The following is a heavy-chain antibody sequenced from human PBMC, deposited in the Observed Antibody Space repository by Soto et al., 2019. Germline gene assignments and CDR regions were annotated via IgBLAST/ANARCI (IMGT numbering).Heavy chain of an antibody. Sequence: QVQLMQSGAELKKPGASVKVSCKASGYTFSNYDMNWVRQATGQGPEWIGWVNPNNGDTGYAQKFQGRVTLTTDIATTTAYMELTSLRSEDMAFYYCAKVSIKGSAIDFDYWGQGTLITVSS. D-gene: IGHD3-10*01. CDR2: VNPNNGDT. CDR1: GYTFSNYD. CDR3: AKVSIKGSAIDFDY. J-gene: IGHJ4*02. V-gene: IGHV1-8*01.